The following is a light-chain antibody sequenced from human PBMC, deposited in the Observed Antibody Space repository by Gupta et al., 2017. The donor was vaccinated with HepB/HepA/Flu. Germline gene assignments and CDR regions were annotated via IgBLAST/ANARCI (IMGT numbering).Light chain of an antibody. Sequence: EVALTQSPGSLSLSPGERATLSCRASQSVASSYLAWYQQKPGQAPRLLIYGTSSRATGIPDRFSGSGSGPDFTLTISRLEPEDFAMYYCQHAGSSPWPFGQGTKVEIK. V-gene: IGKV3-20*01. CDR3: QHAGSSPWP. CDR1: QSVASSY. J-gene: IGKJ1*01. CDR2: GTS.